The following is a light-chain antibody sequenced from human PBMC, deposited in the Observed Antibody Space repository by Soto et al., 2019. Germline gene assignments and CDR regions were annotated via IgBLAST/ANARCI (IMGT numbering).Light chain of an antibody. CDR3: SSYTTSSTRV. J-gene: IGLJ1*01. Sequence: QCALTQPAYFLGSSGQTITISCTGTSSDVGAYDFVSWYQQHPDKAPKLMIYEVSNRPSGVSHRFSGSKSVNTATLTISGLQAEDEADYYCSSYTTSSTRVFGTGTKVTVL. CDR2: EVS. V-gene: IGLV2-14*03. CDR1: SSDVGAYDF.